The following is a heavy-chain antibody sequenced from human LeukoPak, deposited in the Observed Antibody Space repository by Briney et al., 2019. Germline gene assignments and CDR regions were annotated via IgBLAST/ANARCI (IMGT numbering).Heavy chain of an antibody. CDR3: ARGQSSGWYLES. J-gene: IGHJ4*02. V-gene: IGHV4-4*07. CDR2: IYTSVNT. D-gene: IGHD6-19*01. CDR1: GGSISSYF. Sequence: SETLSLTCTVSGGSISSYFWGWIRQPAGKGLEWIGRIYTSVNTNYNPSPLCRVTLSLDTSKNQFSLNLSSVTAADTAVYYCARGQSSGWYLESWGQGTLVTVSS.